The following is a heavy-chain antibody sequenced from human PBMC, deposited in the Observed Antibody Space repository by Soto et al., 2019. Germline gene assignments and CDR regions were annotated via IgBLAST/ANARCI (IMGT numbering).Heavy chain of an antibody. J-gene: IGHJ6*02. D-gene: IGHD1-26*01. CDR2: IWYDGSNK. Sequence: GGSLRLSCAASGFTFSSYGMHWVRQAPGKGLEWVAVIWYDGSNKYYADSVKGRFTISRDNSKNTLYLQMNSLRAEDTAVYYCAREFSGGLVTYYYYGMDVWGQGTTVTVSS. CDR3: AREFSGGLVTYYYYGMDV. CDR1: GFTFSSYG. V-gene: IGHV3-33*01.